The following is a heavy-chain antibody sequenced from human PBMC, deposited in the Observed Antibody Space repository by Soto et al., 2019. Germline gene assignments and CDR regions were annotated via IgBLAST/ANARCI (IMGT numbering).Heavy chain of an antibody. CDR2: ISGSGGST. D-gene: IGHD3-3*01. CDR3: AKGGIRFLEWLLLRY. Sequence: EVQLLESGGGLVQHGGSLRLSCAASGFTFSSYAMSWVRQAPGKGLEWVSAISGSGGSTYYADSVKGRFTISRDNSKNTLYLQMNSLRAEETAVYYCAKGGIRFLEWLLLRYWGQGTLVTVSS. J-gene: IGHJ4*02. V-gene: IGHV3-23*01. CDR1: GFTFSSYA.